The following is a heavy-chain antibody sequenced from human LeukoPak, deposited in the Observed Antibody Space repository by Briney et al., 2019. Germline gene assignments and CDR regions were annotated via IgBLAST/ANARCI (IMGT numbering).Heavy chain of an antibody. J-gene: IGHJ4*02. V-gene: IGHV4-59*01. CDR3: ARAGYNTMVRGYYFDY. CDR1: GGSISSYY. Sequence: SETLSLTCTVSGGSISSYYWSCIRQPPGKGLEWIGYIYYSGSTNYNPSLKSRVTISVDTSKNQFSLKLSSVTAADTAVYYCARAGYNTMVRGYYFDYWGQGTLVTVSS. D-gene: IGHD3-10*01. CDR2: IYYSGST.